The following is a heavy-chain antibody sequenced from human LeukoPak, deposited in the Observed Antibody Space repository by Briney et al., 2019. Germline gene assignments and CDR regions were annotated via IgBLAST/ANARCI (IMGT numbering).Heavy chain of an antibody. V-gene: IGHV4-61*02. J-gene: IGHJ5*02. Sequence: SQTLSLTCTVSGGSISSGSYYWSWIRQPAGKGLEWIGRIYTSGSTNYNPSLKSRVTISVDTSKNQFSLKLSSVTAADTAVYYCARVNDFWSGYNWFDPWGQGTRVTVSS. CDR1: GGSISSGSYY. D-gene: IGHD3-3*01. CDR2: IYTSGST. CDR3: ARVNDFWSGYNWFDP.